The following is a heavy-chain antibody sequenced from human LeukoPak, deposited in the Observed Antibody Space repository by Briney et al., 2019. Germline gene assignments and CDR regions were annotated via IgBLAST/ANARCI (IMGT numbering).Heavy chain of an antibody. CDR3: ATDRLSCSSTSCYTSFYDY. CDR1: GFTFSDYY. J-gene: IGHJ4*02. Sequence: GGSLRLSCAASGFTFSDYYMSWIRQAPGKGLEWVSYISSSGSTIYYADSVKGRFTISRDNAKNSLYLQMNSLRAEDTAVYYCATDRLSCSSTSCYTSFYDYWGQGTLVTVSS. CDR2: ISSSGSTI. D-gene: IGHD2-2*02. V-gene: IGHV3-11*04.